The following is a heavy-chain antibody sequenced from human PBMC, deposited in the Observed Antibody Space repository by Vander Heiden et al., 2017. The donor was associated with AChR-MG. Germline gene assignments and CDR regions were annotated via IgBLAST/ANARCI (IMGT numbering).Heavy chain of an antibody. CDR2: INHSGST. V-gene: IGHV4-34*01. Sequence: QVQLQQWGAVLLKPSDTLSPTCAVSDGSFSDYYWSWSRQPPGKGLEGIGEINHSGSTNYNPSLKSRVTISVDTSKNQFSLKLSSVTAADTAVYYCARVLGSLAYCGGGCYRIDAFDIWGQGTMVTVSS. D-gene: IGHD2-21*02. CDR3: ARVLGSLAYCGGGCYRIDAFDI. CDR1: DGSFSDYY. J-gene: IGHJ3*02.